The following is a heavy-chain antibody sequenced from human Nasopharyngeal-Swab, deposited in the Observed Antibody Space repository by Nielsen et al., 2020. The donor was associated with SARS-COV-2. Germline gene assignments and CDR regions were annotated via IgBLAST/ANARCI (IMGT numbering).Heavy chain of an antibody. CDR1: GFTFSSYA. V-gene: IGHV3-23*01. D-gene: IGHD5-18*01. CDR3: ARDPTHTHLWFFSDY. CDR2: ISGSGGSI. J-gene: IGHJ4*02. Sequence: GGSLRLSCAASGFTFSSYAMSWVRQAPGKGLEWVSAISGSGGSIYYADSVKGRFTISRDNAKNTLYLQMNSLSAEDTAVYYCARDPTHTHLWFFSDYWGQGTLVTVSS.